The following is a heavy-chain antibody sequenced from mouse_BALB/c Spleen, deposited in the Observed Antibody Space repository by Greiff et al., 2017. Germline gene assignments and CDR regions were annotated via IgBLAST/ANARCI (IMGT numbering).Heavy chain of an antibody. J-gene: IGHJ4*01. CDR2: IDPENGDT. V-gene: IGHV14-4*02. CDR3: NGYDAMDD. CDR1: GFNIKDYY. Sequence: EVQLQQSGAELVRSGASVKLSCTASGFNIKDYYMHWVKQRPEQGLEWIGWIDPENGDTEYAPKFQGKATMTADTSSNTAYLQLSSLTSEDTAVYYCNGYDAMDDWGQGTSVTVAS.